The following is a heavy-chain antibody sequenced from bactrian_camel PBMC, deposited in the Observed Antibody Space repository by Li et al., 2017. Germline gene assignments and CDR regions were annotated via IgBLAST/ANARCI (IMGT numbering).Heavy chain of an antibody. V-gene: IGHV3S53*01. Sequence: VQLVESGGGSVQAGGSLRLSCAYSGITNNRDLMSWYRQRPGEEREFVSKVDRDGDTTYAASVKGRFAISQDKANSSVYLQMNSLKPEDTAMYYCAADPADDGWGGAWCLTGLTHDNKVWGQGTQVTVS. CDR1: GITNNRDL. D-gene: IGHD5*01. CDR3: AADPADDGWGGAWCLTGLTHDNKV. J-gene: IGHJ4*01. CDR2: VDRDGDT.